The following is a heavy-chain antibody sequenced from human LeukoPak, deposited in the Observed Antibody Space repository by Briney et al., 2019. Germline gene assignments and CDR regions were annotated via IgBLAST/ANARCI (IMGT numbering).Heavy chain of an antibody. CDR1: GFTFSSYG. J-gene: IGHJ3*02. D-gene: IGHD2-2*01. CDR3: AKDRCSSSTCREAFEI. Sequence: PGGSLRLSCAASGFTFSSYGMHWVRQAPGKGMEWVAFIWYDGKNDQEYAESVKGRFTISRDNSKNTLYLQMNSLRTEDTAMYYCAKDRCSSSTCREAFEIWGQGTLVTVSS. CDR2: IWYDGKNDQ. V-gene: IGHV3-30*02.